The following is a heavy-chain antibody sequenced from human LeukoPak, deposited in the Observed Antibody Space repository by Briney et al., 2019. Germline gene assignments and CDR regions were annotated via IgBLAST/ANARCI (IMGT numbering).Heavy chain of an antibody. D-gene: IGHD4-11*01. CDR2: MYYSGST. V-gene: IGHV4-61*01. J-gene: IGHJ4*02. Sequence: SETLSLTCTVSGGSVSSGPYYWSWIRQPPGKGLEWIGHMYYSGSTNYNPSLTSRVTISVDTSKNQFSLKLSSVTAADTAVYYCASRRIGYSIFDYWGQGTLVTVSS. CDR1: GGSVSSGPYY. CDR3: ASRRIGYSIFDY.